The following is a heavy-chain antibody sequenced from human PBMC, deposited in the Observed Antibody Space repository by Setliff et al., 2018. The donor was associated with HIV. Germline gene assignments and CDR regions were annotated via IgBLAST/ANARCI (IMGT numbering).Heavy chain of an antibody. CDR3: ARTGSSGWWTYNWFDP. V-gene: IGHV5-51*01. CDR1: GYSFTNYW. CDR2: IWPDDSDT. D-gene: IGHD6-19*01. J-gene: IGHJ5*02. Sequence: PGESLKISCKASGYSFTNYWVGWVRQMPGHGLELMGLIWPDDSDTRYSPSFQGQVTISADKSISTAYLQWSSLKASDTAMYYCARTGSSGWWTYNWFDPWGQGTLVTVSS.